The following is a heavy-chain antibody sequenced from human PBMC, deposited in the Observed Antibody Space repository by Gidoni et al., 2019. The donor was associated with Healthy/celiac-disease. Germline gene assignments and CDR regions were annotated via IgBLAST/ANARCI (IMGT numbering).Heavy chain of an antibody. J-gene: IGHJ6*02. CDR3: ARERLIRGYSYGYNKEWLVPSGTVGMDV. CDR2: IYSGGST. CDR1: GFTVSSNY. V-gene: IGHV3-53*01. D-gene: IGHD5-18*01. Sequence: EVQLVESGGGLIQPGGSLRLSCAASGFTVSSNYMSWVRQAPGKGLEWVSVIYSGGSTYYADSVKGRFTISRDNSKNTLYLQMNSLRAEDTAVYYCARERLIRGYSYGYNKEWLVPSGTVGMDVWGQGTTVTVSS.